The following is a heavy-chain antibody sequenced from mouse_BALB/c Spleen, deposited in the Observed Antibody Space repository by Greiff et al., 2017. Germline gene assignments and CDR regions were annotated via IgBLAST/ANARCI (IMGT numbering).Heavy chain of an antibody. CDR2: ISDGGSYT. V-gene: IGHV5-4*02. CDR3: ARAYYGNYGDYFDY. J-gene: IGHJ2*01. CDR1: GFTFSDYY. D-gene: IGHD2-10*01. Sequence: EVQLVESGGGLVKPGGSLKLSCAASGFTFSDYYMYWVRQTPEKRLEWVATISDGGSYTYYPDSVKGRFTISRDNAKNNLYLQMSSLKSEDTAMYYCARAYYGNYGDYFDYWGQGTTLTVSS.